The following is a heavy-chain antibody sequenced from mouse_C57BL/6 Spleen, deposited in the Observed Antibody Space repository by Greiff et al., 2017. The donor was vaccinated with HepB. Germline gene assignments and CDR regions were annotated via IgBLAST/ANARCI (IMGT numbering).Heavy chain of an antibody. D-gene: IGHD4-1*01. CDR2: ISSGSSTI. CDR1: GFTFSDYG. V-gene: IGHV5-17*01. J-gene: IGHJ1*03. CDR3: ASGRTGTDWYFDV. Sequence: EVQLVESGGGLVKPGGSLKLSCAASGFTFSDYGMHWVRQAPEKGLEWVAYISSGSSTIYYADTVKGRFTISRDKAKNTLFLQMTSLRSEDTAMYYCASGRTGTDWYFDVWGTGTAVTVSS.